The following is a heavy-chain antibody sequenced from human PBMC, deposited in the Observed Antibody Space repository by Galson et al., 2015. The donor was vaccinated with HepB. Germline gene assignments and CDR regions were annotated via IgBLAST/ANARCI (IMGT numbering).Heavy chain of an antibody. CDR2: ISYDGSNK. Sequence: SLRLSCAASGFTFSSYAMHWVRQAPGKGLEWVAVISYDGSNKYYADSAKGRFTISRDNSKNTLYLQMNSLRAEDTAVYYCARNRSHGSGSYYKIPTGGMDVWGQGTTVTVSS. CDR3: ARNRSHGSGSYYKIPTGGMDV. CDR1: GFTFSSYA. D-gene: IGHD3-10*01. V-gene: IGHV3-30*04. J-gene: IGHJ6*02.